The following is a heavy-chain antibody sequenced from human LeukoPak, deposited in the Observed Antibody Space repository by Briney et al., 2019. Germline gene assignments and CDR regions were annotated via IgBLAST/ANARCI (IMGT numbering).Heavy chain of an antibody. D-gene: IGHD2-15*01. V-gene: IGHV4-4*02. Sequence: SETLSLTCAVSGGSISSSNWWSWVRQPPGKGLEWIGEIYHSGSTNYNPSLKSRVTIPVDKSKNQFSLKLSSVTAADTAVYYCAREPGYCSGGSCYSDAFDIWGQGTMVTVSS. J-gene: IGHJ3*02. CDR1: GGSISSSNW. CDR2: IYHSGST. CDR3: AREPGYCSGGSCYSDAFDI.